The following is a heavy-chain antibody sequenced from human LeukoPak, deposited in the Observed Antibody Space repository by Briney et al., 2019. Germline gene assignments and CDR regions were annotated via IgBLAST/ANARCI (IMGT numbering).Heavy chain of an antibody. D-gene: IGHD2-2*01. CDR2: ISSSSSYI. V-gene: IGHV3-21*01. Sequence: GGSLRLSCAASGFTFSSYAMSWVRQAPGKGLEWVSSISSSSSYIFYADSVKGRFTISRDNAKNSLYLQMNSLRAEDTAVYYCARDSCSSTSCYYYYYMDVWGKGTTVTVSS. CDR1: GFTFSSYA. J-gene: IGHJ6*03. CDR3: ARDSCSSTSCYYYYYMDV.